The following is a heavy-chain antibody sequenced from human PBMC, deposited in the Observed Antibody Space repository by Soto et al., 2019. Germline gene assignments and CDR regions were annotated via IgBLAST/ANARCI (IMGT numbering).Heavy chain of an antibody. V-gene: IGHV3-30*18. D-gene: IGHD3-22*01. Sequence: GGSLRLSCAASGFTFSSYGMHWVRQAPGKGLEWVAVISYDGSNKYYADSVKGRFTISRDNSKNTLYLQMNSLRAEDTAVYYCAKVRDSSGYYYELFDYWGQGTLVTVSS. CDR2: ISYDGSNK. J-gene: IGHJ4*02. CDR1: GFTFSSYG. CDR3: AKVRDSSGYYYELFDY.